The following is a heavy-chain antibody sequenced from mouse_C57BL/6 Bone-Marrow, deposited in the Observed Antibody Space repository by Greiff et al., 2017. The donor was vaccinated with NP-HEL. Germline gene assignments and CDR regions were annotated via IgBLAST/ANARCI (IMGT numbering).Heavy chain of an antibody. CDR2: INPGSGGT. CDR1: GYAFTNYL. CDR3: AISYEYCYAMDY. Sequence: QVQLKESGAELVRPGTSVKVSCKASGYAFTNYLIEWVKQRPGQGLEWIGVINPGSGGTNYNEKFKGKATLTADKSSSTAYMQLSSLTSEDSAVYFCAISYEYCYAMDYWGQGTSVTVSS. D-gene: IGHD2-4*01. J-gene: IGHJ4*01. V-gene: IGHV1-54*01.